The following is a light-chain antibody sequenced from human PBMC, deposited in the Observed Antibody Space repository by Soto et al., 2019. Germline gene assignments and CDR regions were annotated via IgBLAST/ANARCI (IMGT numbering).Light chain of an antibody. CDR2: DAS. CDR3: QQRSNWPIT. J-gene: IGKJ5*01. Sequence: EIELTQSPATLSLSPGERATLSCRASQSVSSLIAWYQQKPGQSPRLLIHDASNRATGIPARFSGSGSGTDFTLTISSLEPEDFAVYYCQQRSNWPITFGQGTRLEIK. V-gene: IGKV3-11*01. CDR1: QSVSSL.